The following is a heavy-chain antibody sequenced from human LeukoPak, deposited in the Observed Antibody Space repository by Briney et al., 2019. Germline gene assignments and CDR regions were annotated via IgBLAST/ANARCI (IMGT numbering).Heavy chain of an antibody. V-gene: IGHV4-39*01. CDR1: GGSISSSSYY. J-gene: IGHJ4*02. CDR2: IYYSGST. Sequence: PSETLSLTCTVSGGSISSSSYYWGWIRQPPGKGLEGIGSIYYSGSTYYNPSLKSRVTISVDTSKNQFSLKLSSVTAADTAVYYCARTVYSSGWYIDYWGQGTLVTVSS. CDR3: ARTVYSSGWYIDY. D-gene: IGHD6-19*01.